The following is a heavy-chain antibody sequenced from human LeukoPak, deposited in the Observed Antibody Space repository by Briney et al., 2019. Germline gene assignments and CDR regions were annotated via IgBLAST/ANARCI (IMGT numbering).Heavy chain of an antibody. D-gene: IGHD3-16*01. J-gene: IGHJ4*02. CDR1: GFTFSNYW. V-gene: IGHV3-74*03. CDR2: IKFDGSDT. CDR3: VRDFKDLGV. Sequence: GGSLRPSCAASGFTFSNYWMHWVRQVPGKGPVWVAAIKFDGSDTAYADSVKGRFTISRDNAKNMLYLQMYSLRVEDMAVYYCVRDFKDLGVWGQGTLVTVSS.